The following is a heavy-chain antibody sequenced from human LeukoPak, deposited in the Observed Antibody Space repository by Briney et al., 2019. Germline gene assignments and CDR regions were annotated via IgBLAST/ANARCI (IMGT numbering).Heavy chain of an antibody. CDR3: ASGDRVTMLRGGNIGYFDY. CDR1: GYTFSGYY. D-gene: IGHD3-10*01. V-gene: IGHV1-2*02. J-gene: IGHJ4*02. Sequence: GASVKVSCKASGYTFSGYYMHWVRQAPGQGLEWMGWINPNSGGTDYVQKFQGRVTMTRDTSISTAYMELSRLRSDDTAVYYCASGDRVTMLRGGNIGYFDYWGQGTLVTVSS. CDR2: INPNSGGT.